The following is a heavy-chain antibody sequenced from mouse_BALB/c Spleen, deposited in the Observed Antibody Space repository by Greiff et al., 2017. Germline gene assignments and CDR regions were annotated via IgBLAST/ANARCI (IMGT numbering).Heavy chain of an antibody. CDR1: GFTFSSYA. J-gene: IGHJ2*01. Sequence: EVKLMDSGGGLVKPGGSLKLSCAASGFTFSSYAMSWVRQSPEKRLEWVAEISSGGSYTYYPDTVTGRFTISRDNAKNTLYLEMSSLRSEDTAMYYCAREGGIHYFDYWGQGTTLTVSS. CDR2: ISSGGSYT. CDR3: AREGGIHYFDY. V-gene: IGHV5-9-4*01.